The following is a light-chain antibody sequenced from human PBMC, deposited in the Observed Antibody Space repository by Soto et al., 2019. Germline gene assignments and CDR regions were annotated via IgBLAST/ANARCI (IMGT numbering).Light chain of an antibody. Sequence: DIQMTQSPSSLSASVGDRVTITCQASQDINNFLNWYQQKQGKAPEVLIYDATNLERGVPSRFSGSGSGTDFPLVISSLQHEDTAIYYCQQYGSLRATFGQGTKLEIK. CDR1: QDINNF. J-gene: IGKJ2*01. CDR3: QQYGSLRAT. V-gene: IGKV1-33*01. CDR2: DAT.